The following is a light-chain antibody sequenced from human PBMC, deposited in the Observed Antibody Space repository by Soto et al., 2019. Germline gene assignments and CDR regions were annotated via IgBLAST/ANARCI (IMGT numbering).Light chain of an antibody. Sequence: QAVVTQPPSVSGAPWQRVTISCTGSSSNIGAGYDVHWYQQVPGTAPKLLIYGNSNRPSGVPDRFSGSKSGTSASLAITGLQAEDEADYYCQSYDSSLYVFGTGTKLTVL. J-gene: IGLJ1*01. V-gene: IGLV1-40*01. CDR3: QSYDSSLYV. CDR2: GNS. CDR1: SSNIGAGYD.